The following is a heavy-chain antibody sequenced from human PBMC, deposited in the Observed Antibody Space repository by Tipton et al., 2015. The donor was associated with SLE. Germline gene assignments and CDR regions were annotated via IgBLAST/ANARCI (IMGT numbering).Heavy chain of an antibody. CDR3: ARVRVDTALGVFDF. D-gene: IGHD5-18*01. V-gene: IGHV1-18*01. Sequence: QLVQSGVEVKKPGASVRVSCKASGYTFTTYGISWVRQAPGQGLEWMGWISTYNGNTNYAQKLQGRVPMTSDTSTSTAYMELRSLRSDDTAFYYCARVRVDTALGVFDFWGRGPMVTVSS. J-gene: IGHJ4*02. CDR2: ISTYNGNT. CDR1: GYTFTTYG.